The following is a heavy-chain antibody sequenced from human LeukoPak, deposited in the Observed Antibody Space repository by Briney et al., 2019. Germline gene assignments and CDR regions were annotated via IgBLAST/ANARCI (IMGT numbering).Heavy chain of an antibody. J-gene: IGHJ4*02. D-gene: IGHD6-19*01. CDR1: GFTFSHYS. CDR3: ARDGRSGWNDHDY. Sequence: GGSLRLSCVASGFTFSHYSMNWVRQAPGKGLEWVSSIRFTGSYIYYADSVKGRFTISRDNAKNSLYLQMNSLRAEDTAVYYCARDGRSGWNDHDYWGQGTLVIVSS. CDR2: IRFTGSYI. V-gene: IGHV3-21*04.